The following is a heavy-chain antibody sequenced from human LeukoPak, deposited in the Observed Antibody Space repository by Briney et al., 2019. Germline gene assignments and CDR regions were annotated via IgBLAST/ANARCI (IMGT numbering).Heavy chain of an antibody. Sequence: ASVNVSCKASGYTFTSYGISWVRQAPGQGLEWMGWISAYNVNTNDAQKLQGRVTMTTDTSTTTAYMELRSLRSDNTAVYYGARVPVSGPGARFDYWGQGTLVTVSS. V-gene: IGHV1-18*01. CDR1: GYTFTSYG. CDR2: ISAYNVNT. J-gene: IGHJ4*02. D-gene: IGHD4-11*01. CDR3: ARVPVSGPGARFDY.